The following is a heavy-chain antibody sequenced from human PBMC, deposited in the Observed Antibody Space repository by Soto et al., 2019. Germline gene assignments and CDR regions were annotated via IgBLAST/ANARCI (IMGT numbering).Heavy chain of an antibody. CDR2: ISYDGSNK. Sequence: QVQLVESGGGVVQPGRSLRLSCAASGFTFSSYDMHWVRQAPGKGLECGAVISYDGSNKYYADSVKGRFTISRDHSKNTPYLQMNSLRPDATAVYSCAKQYGRYYYASSGYYSLDYCGQGTLVTVST. CDR1: GFTFSSYD. D-gene: IGHD3-22*01. J-gene: IGHJ4*02. V-gene: IGHV3-30*18. CDR3: AKQYGRYYYASSGYYSLDY.